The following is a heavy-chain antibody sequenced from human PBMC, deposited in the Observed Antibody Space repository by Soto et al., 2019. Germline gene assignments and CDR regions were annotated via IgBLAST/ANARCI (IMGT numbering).Heavy chain of an antibody. V-gene: IGHV1-3*01. CDR3: ARPEDYDDCLDY. CDR2: INAGNGNT. D-gene: IGHD3-22*01. Sequence: ASSEVSCKASGGTFSSYTISWVRQAPGQRLEWMGWINAGNGNTKYSQKFQGRVTITRDTSANTAYMELSSLISEDTAVYYCARPEDYDDCLDYWGQGTLVTVSS. CDR1: GGTFSSYT. J-gene: IGHJ4*02.